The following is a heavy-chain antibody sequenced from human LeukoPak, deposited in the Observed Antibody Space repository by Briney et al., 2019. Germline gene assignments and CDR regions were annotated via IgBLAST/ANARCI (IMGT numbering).Heavy chain of an antibody. CDR2: ISGSGGST. J-gene: IGHJ4*02. Sequence: GGSLRLSCAASGFTFSSYAMSWVRQAPGKGLEWVSAISGSGGSTCYADSVKGRFTISRDNSKNTLYLQMNSLRAEDTAVYYCANSYCSSTSCYLYYFDYWGQGTLVTVSS. CDR1: GFTFSSYA. D-gene: IGHD2-2*01. CDR3: ANSYCSSTSCYLYYFDY. V-gene: IGHV3-23*01.